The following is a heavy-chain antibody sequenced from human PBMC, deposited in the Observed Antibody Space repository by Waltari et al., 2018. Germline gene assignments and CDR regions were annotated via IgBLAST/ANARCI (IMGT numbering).Heavy chain of an antibody. J-gene: IGHJ4*02. Sequence: QVQLQQWGAGLLKPSETLSLTCAVYVGSFSGYYWSWIRQPPGKGLEWIGEINHSGSTNYTPSLKSRVTISVDTSKNQFSLKLSSVTAADTAVYYCARGGYYYDSSGYYYFGLSDYWGQGTLVTVSS. V-gene: IGHV4-34*01. CDR3: ARGGYYYDSSGYYYFGLSDY. D-gene: IGHD3-22*01. CDR2: INHSGST. CDR1: VGSFSGYY.